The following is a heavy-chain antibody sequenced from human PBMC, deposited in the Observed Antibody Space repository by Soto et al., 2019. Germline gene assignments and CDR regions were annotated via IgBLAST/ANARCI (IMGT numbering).Heavy chain of an antibody. D-gene: IGHD6-13*01. CDR3: AREGQPAAGTTPHN. Sequence: SETLSLTCHVSGGSFSSSSYYWGWIRQPPGKGLEWIGSLYYSGTTYYNPSLKSRVTISVDRTKNQFSLNLTSVTAADTAVYYCAREGQPAAGTTPHNWGQGTLVTVSS. CDR2: LYYSGTT. V-gene: IGHV4-39*02. J-gene: IGHJ4*02. CDR1: GGSFSSSSYY.